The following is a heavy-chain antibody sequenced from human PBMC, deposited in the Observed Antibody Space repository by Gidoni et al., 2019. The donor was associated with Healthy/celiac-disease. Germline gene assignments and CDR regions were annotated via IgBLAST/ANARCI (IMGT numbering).Heavy chain of an antibody. CDR3: ARYEGDTAMVQGAFDI. J-gene: IGHJ3*02. D-gene: IGHD5-18*01. CDR2: IYPGDSDT. Sequence: EVQLVQSGAEVKKPGESLKISCKGSGYSFTSYWIGWVRQMPGKGREWMGIIYPGDSDTRYSPSFQGQVTISADKSIRTAYLQWSSLKASDTAMYYCARYEGDTAMVQGAFDIWGQGTMVTVSS. V-gene: IGHV5-51*01. CDR1: GYSFTSYW.